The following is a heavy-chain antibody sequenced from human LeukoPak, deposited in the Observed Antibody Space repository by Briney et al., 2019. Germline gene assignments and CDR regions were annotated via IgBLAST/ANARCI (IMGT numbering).Heavy chain of an antibody. D-gene: IGHD5-12*01. CDR3: ARARGGYDFDY. Sequence: GGSLRLSCAASGFTFSSYWMSWVRQAPGKGLEWVANIKQDGSEMYYVDSVKGRFTISRDNAKNSLYLQLNSLRAEGTAVYYCARARGGYDFDYWGQGTLVTVSS. V-gene: IGHV3-7*03. CDR2: IKQDGSEM. J-gene: IGHJ4*02. CDR1: GFTFSSYW.